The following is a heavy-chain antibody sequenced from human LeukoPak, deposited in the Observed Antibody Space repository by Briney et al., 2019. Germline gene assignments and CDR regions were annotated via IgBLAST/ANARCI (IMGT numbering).Heavy chain of an antibody. Sequence: GRSLRLSCAASGFTFSSYGMHWVRQAPGQGLEWVAVISYDGSNKYYADSVKGRFTISRDNSKNTLYLQMNSLRAEDTAVYYCAKDRRDGYNGMDVWGQGTTVTVSS. D-gene: IGHD5-24*01. CDR3: AKDRRDGYNGMDV. J-gene: IGHJ6*02. CDR1: GFTFSSYG. CDR2: ISYDGSNK. V-gene: IGHV3-30*18.